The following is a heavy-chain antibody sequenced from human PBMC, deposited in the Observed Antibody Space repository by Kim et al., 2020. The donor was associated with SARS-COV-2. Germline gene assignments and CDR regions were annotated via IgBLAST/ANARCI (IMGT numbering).Heavy chain of an antibody. CDR2: IYPGDSDT. D-gene: IGHD3-22*01. J-gene: IGHJ4*02. CDR1: GYSFTSYW. Sequence: GESLKISCKGSGYSFTSYWIGWVRQMPGKGLEWMGIIYPGDSDTRYSPSFQGQVTISADKSISTAYLQWSSLKASDTAMYYCARHHGATYYYDSSGYYYFDYWGQGNLVTVSS. CDR3: ARHHGATYYYDSSGYYYFDY. V-gene: IGHV5-51*01.